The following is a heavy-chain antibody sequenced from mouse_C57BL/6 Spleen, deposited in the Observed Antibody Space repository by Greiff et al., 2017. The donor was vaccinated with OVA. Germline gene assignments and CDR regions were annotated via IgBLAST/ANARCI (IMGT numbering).Heavy chain of an antibody. J-gene: IGHJ3*01. Sequence: VQLQQSGPELVKPGASVKIPCKASGYTFTDYNMDWVKQSHGKSLEWIGDINPNNGGPIYNQKFKGKATLTVDKSSSTAYMELRSLTSDDTAGYYGARRGKLAWVAYWGQGALVTVSA. CDR2: INPNNGGP. V-gene: IGHV1-18*01. CDR1: GYTFTDYN. CDR3: ARRGKLAWVAY.